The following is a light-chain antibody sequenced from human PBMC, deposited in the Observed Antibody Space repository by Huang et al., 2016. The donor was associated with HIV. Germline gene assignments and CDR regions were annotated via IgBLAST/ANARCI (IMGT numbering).Light chain of an antibody. CDR3: QQYDSSPS. J-gene: IGKJ2*03. CDR2: GAS. V-gene: IGKV3-20*01. Sequence: EILLTQSPGTLSLSPGERATLSCRASQSVINDLAWYQQKPGQAPRRLIYGASSRATGSPDRFSGSGSGTDFTLTISRLEPEDFAVYYCQQYDSSPSFGRGTKLEIK. CDR1: QSVIND.